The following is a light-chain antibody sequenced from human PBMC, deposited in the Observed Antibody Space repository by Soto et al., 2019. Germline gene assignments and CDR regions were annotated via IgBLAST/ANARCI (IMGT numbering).Light chain of an antibody. CDR1: GSNTGKNY. CDR2: SNN. Sequence: QSVLTQPPSVSVAPGQKVTISCSGSGSNTGKNYVSWYQQLPGTAPKLLIYSNNQRPSGVPDRFSGSKSGTSASLAISGLQSEDEADYYCAAWDDSLNGAVFGGGTQLTVL. CDR3: AAWDDSLNGAV. J-gene: IGLJ7*01. V-gene: IGLV1-44*01.